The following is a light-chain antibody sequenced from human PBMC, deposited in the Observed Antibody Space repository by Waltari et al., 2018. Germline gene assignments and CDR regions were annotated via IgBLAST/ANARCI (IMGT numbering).Light chain of an antibody. CDR3: QQYYTTPFT. V-gene: IGKV4-1*01. J-gene: IGKJ4*01. CDR1: QTILYNSNNKNY. CDR2: WAS. Sequence: DIVMTQSPDSLALSLGGRATINCKSSQTILYNSNNKNYLAWYQVKPGQSPRLLIYWASIRGSGVPDRFSGSGSGTDFTLTISGLQTEDVALYYCQQYYTTPFTFGGGTRVDIK.